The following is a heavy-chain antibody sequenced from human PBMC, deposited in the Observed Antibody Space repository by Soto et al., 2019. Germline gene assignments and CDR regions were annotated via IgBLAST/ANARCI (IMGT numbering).Heavy chain of an antibody. D-gene: IGHD2-21*01. J-gene: IGHJ4*02. CDR3: ARDDHTYGVY. V-gene: IGHV3-11*01. CDR1: GFGFRDYF. Sequence: GGSLRLSCAASGFGFRDYFMSWIRQAPGKGLEWVSYIGPYGNSIYYADSVKGRFTISRDDATNSLHLHMNSLRTDDTAVYYCARDDHTYGVYWGQGTPVTVSS. CDR2: IGPYGNSI.